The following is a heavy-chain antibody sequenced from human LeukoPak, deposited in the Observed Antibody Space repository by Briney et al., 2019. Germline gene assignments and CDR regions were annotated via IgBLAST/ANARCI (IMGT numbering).Heavy chain of an antibody. CDR1: GGSISSGDYY. Sequence: SKTLSLTCTVPGGSISSGDYYWSWIRQPPGKGLEWIGYIYYSGSTYYNPSLKSRVTISVDTSKNQFSLKLSSVTAADTAVYYCGGDGPTRGMDVWGQGTTVTVSS. V-gene: IGHV4-30-4*01. J-gene: IGHJ6*02. CDR3: GGDGPTRGMDV. D-gene: IGHD2-15*01. CDR2: IYYSGST.